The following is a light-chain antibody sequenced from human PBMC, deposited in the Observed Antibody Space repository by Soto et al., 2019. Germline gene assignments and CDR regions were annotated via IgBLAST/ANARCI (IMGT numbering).Light chain of an antibody. J-gene: IGKJ1*01. V-gene: IGKV3-20*01. CDR1: QSVSSSS. Sequence: IVLTQSPGTLSLSPGERATLSCRASQSVSSSSLAWYQQKPGQAPRLLIYGASSRATGIPDRFSGSGSGTDFTLTISRLEPEDFTVYYCQQYGSSPSTFGQGTNVDI. CDR3: QQYGSSPST. CDR2: GAS.